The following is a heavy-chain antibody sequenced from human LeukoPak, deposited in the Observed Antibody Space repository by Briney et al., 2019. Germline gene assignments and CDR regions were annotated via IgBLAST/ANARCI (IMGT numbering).Heavy chain of an antibody. D-gene: IGHD1-26*01. CDR2: ISSSTTTTI. V-gene: IGHV3-48*01. J-gene: IGHJ4*02. CDR3: ARSRSGSHFDY. Sequence: GGSLRLSCAASGFTFSSYSMNWVRQAPGKGLEWVSYISSSTTTTIYYADSVKGRFTISRDNAKNSLYLQINSLRAEDTAVFYCARSRSGSHFDYWGQGTLVTVSS. CDR1: GFTFSSYS.